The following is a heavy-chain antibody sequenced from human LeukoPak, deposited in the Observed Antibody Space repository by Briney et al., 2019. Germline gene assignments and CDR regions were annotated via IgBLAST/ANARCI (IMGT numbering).Heavy chain of an antibody. D-gene: IGHD2-8*01. J-gene: IGHJ6*03. V-gene: IGHV5-51*01. CDR1: GYGFTSYW. CDR3: ARSLGYCTNGVCYKGPSGLDYYYMDV. CDR2: IYPGDSDT. Sequence: GESLKISCKGSGYGFTSYWIGWVRQMPGKGLEWMGIIYPGDSDTRYSPSFQGQVTISADKSISTAYLQWSSLKASDTAMYYCARSLGYCTNGVCYKGPSGLDYYYMDVWGKGTTVTVSS.